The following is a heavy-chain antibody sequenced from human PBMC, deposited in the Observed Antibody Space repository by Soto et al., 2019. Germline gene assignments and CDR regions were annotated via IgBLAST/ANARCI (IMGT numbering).Heavy chain of an antibody. CDR2: IYPGDSDT. CDR3: ARRNLGYGDYVFDY. D-gene: IGHD4-17*01. Sequence: VSLKISCKGSGDSFTSYWSDGVGQMPGKGVKWIEIIYPGDSDTRYSPSFQGRVTISAAKSIKTTNLQWSSLKASDTAMYYCARRNLGYGDYVFDYWGQGTLVTVSS. V-gene: IGHV5-51*01. J-gene: IGHJ4*02. CDR1: GDSFTSYW.